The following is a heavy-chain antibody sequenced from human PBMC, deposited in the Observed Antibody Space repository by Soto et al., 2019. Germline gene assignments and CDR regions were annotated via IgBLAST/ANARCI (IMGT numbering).Heavy chain of an antibody. Sequence: GASVKVSCKASGXTFTGYYMHWVRQAPGQGLEWMGWINPNSGGTNYAQKFQGWVTMTRDTSISTAYMELSRLRSDDTAVYYCARDCYDSSGYDYYYGMDVWGQGTTVTVS. CDR2: INPNSGGT. D-gene: IGHD3-22*01. CDR3: ARDCYDSSGYDYYYGMDV. J-gene: IGHJ6*02. V-gene: IGHV1-2*04. CDR1: GXTFTGYY.